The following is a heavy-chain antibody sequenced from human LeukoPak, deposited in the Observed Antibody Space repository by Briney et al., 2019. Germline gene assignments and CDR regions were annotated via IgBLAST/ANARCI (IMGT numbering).Heavy chain of an antibody. V-gene: IGHV3-7*01. J-gene: IGHJ3*02. CDR1: GCTFSSYW. CDR3: ARDRKDDYVWGSYRPNAFDI. Sequence: GGSLRLSCAASGCTFSSYWTSWVRQAPGKGLEWVANIKQDGSEKYYVGSVKGRFTISRDNAKNSLYLQLNSLRAEDTAVYYCARDRKDDYVWGSYRPNAFDIWGQGTMVTVSS. D-gene: IGHD3-16*02. CDR2: IKQDGSEK.